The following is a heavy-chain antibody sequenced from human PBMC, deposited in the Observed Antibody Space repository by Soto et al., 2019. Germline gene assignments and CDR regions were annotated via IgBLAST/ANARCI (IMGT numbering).Heavy chain of an antibody. CDR3: VKSITIFGGPTGYYYRMEV. CDR1: VSTFSSYA. J-gene: IGHJ6*01. Sequence: GGSLRLSCAASVSTFSSYAMSLVRQAPGKGLECVSAISVSGGSTYYADSVKGRFTISRYNSKNTLYLQMNSLRAEDTAVYYCVKSITIFGGPTGYYYRMEVWGQGTTVTVSS. V-gene: IGHV3-23*01. D-gene: IGHD3-3*01. CDR2: ISVSGGST.